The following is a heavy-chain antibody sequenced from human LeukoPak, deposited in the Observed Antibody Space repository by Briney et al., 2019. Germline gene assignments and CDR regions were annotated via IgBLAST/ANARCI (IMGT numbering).Heavy chain of an antibody. CDR1: GFTFSSYA. J-gene: IGHJ4*02. V-gene: IGHV3-23*01. CDR3: AKAAYYDILTGYPNNFDY. Sequence: GGSLRLSCAASGFTFSSYAMSWVRQAPGKGLEWVSAISGSGGSTYYADSVKGRFTISRDNSKNTLYLQMNSLRAEDTAVYYCAKAAYYDILTGYPNNFDYWGQGTLVTVSS. D-gene: IGHD3-9*01. CDR2: ISGSGGST.